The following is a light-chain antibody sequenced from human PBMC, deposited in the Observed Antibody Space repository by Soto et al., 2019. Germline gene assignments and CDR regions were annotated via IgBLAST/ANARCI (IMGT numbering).Light chain of an antibody. CDR3: CSFTTSYTYV. V-gene: IGLV2-14*01. CDR2: EVS. Sequence: QSALTQPASVSGSPGQSITISCTGTSSDVGSYNRVSWYQQHPGEAPKLVIYEVSNRPSEVSNRFSGSKSGNTASLTISGLQAEDEADYYCCSFTTSYTYVFGGGTKLTVL. CDR1: SSDVGSYNR. J-gene: IGLJ3*02.